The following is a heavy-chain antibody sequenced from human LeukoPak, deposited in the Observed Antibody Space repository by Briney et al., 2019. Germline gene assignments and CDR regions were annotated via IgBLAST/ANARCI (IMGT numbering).Heavy chain of an antibody. CDR2: IYHSGST. V-gene: IGHV4-38-2*02. D-gene: IGHD6-19*01. CDR1: GYSISSGYY. CDR3: ARDAAGTLSFDY. Sequence: SETLSLTCAVSGYSISSGYYWGWIGQPPGKGLEWIGSIYHSGSTYYNPSLKSRVTISVDTSKKQFSLKLSSVTAADTAVYYCARDAAGTLSFDYWGQGTLVTVSS. J-gene: IGHJ4*02.